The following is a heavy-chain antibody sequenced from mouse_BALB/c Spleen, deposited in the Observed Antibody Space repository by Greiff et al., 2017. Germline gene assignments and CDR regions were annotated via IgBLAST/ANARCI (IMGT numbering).Heavy chain of an antibody. Sequence: VQLQQSGAELVKPGASVKLSCKASGYTFTSYWMHWVKQRPGQGLEWIGEINPSNGRTNYNEKFKSKATLTVDKSSSTAYMQLSSLTSEDSAVYYCARLYYGSSYFDYWGQGTTLTVSS. CDR3: ARLYYGSSYFDY. CDR2: INPSNGRT. V-gene: IGHV1S81*02. D-gene: IGHD1-1*01. CDR1: GYTFTSYW. J-gene: IGHJ2*01.